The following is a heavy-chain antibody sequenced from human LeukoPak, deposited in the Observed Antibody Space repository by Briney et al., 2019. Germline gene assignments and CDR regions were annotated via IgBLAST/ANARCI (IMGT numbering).Heavy chain of an antibody. V-gene: IGHV1-46*01. J-gene: IGHJ4*02. D-gene: IGHD5-18*01. CDR1: GYTFTSYG. CDR3: AREGIQYSLASLDY. CDR2: INPSGGST. Sequence: ASVKVSCKASGYTFTSYGISWVRQAPGQGLEWMGIINPSGGSTSYAQKFQGRVTMTRDMSTSTVYMELSSLRSEDTAVYYCAREGIQYSLASLDYWGQGTLVTVSS.